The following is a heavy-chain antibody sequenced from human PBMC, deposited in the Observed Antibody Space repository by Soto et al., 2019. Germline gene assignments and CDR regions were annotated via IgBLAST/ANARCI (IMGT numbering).Heavy chain of an antibody. J-gene: IGHJ5*02. CDR3: AKDPIAVAGSPFNRFDP. CDR2: IGGSGGNP. D-gene: IGHD6-19*01. Sequence: GGSLRLSCAASGFTFSSYAMNWVRQAPGKGLEWDSAIGGSGGNPYYADSVKGRFTISRDNSKNTLYLQMNSLRAEDTAIYYCAKDPIAVAGSPFNRFDPWGQGTLVTVSS. CDR1: GFTFSSYA. V-gene: IGHV3-23*01.